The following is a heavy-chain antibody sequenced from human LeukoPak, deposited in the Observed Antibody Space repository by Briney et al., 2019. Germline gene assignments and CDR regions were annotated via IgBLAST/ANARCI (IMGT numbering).Heavy chain of an antibody. D-gene: IGHD2-2*02. V-gene: IGHV4-61*02. CDR3: TRSRERYCTSGSCYIDLQAR. CDR2: IYSSGST. Sequence: PSQTLSLTCTVSGDSISSGNYYWSWIRQPAGKGLEWIGRIYSSGSTHYNPSLKSRATISVDASKNQFSLKLSSVTAADTAVYYCTRSRERYCTSGSCYIDLQARWGQGTLVTVSS. CDR1: GDSISSGNYY. J-gene: IGHJ4*02.